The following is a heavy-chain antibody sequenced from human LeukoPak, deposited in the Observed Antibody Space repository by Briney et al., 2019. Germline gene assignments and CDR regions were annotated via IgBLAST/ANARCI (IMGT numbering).Heavy chain of an antibody. D-gene: IGHD2-2*01. CDR1: GGSISSYY. CDR3: ARDCSSTSCYYYYYMDV. V-gene: IGHV4-4*07. CDR2: IYTSGST. Sequence: PSETLSLTCTVSGGSISSYYWSWIRQPAGKGLEWIGRIYTSGSTNYNPSLKSRVTMSVDTSKNQLSLKLSSVTAADTAVYYCARDCSSTSCYYYYYMDVWGKGTTVTVSS. J-gene: IGHJ6*03.